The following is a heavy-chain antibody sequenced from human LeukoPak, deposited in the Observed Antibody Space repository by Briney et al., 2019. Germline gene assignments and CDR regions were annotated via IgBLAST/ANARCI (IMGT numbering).Heavy chain of an antibody. V-gene: IGHV4-39*01. CDR1: GGSIIRSNYY. CDR2: VYYSGST. Sequence: SETLSLTCSVSGGSIIRSNYYWGWIRQPPGKGLEWIGTVYYSGSTNYNPSLKSRVTISVDTSKNQFSLKLSSVTAADTAIYYCATRVDATRGYYFESWGQGTLVTVSS. D-gene: IGHD1-1*01. CDR3: ATRVDATRGYYFES. J-gene: IGHJ4*02.